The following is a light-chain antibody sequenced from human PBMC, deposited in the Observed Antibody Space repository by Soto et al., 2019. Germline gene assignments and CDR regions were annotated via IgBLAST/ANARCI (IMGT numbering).Light chain of an antibody. CDR2: DVS. V-gene: IGLV2-14*03. J-gene: IGLJ1*01. CDR3: SSYTSCSTRFYV. CDR1: SSDVGGYNY. Sequence: QSALTQPASVSGSPRQSITISVSGTSSDVGGYNYVSWYQRHPRKAPKLMLYDVSNRPPGVSNRFSVSTSGNTASLTISGRQAEGESDYYGSSYTSCSTRFYVFGPGTQFTVL.